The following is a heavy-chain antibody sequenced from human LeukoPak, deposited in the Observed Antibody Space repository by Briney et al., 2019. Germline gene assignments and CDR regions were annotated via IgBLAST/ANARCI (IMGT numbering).Heavy chain of an antibody. CDR2: ISGSGGST. J-gene: IGHJ2*01. V-gene: IGHV3-23*01. CDR3: AKVRVVGDYNWFFDL. CDR1: GFTFSSYA. Sequence: SGGSLRLSCAASGFTFSSYAMSWVRQAPGKGLEWVSAISGSGGSTYYADSVKGRFTISRDNSKNTLHLQMNSLRAEDTAIYHCAKVRVVGDYNWFFDLWGRGTLVTVSS. D-gene: IGHD4-17*01.